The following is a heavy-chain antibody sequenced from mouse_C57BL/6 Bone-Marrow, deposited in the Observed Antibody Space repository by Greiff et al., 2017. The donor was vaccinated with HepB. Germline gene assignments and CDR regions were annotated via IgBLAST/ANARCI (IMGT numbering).Heavy chain of an antibody. J-gene: IGHJ1*03. CDR1: GFTFSDYG. V-gene: IGHV5-17*01. CDR3: ARGGYYYGSSSDWYFDV. Sequence: EVQRVESGGGLVKPGGSLKLSCAASGFTFSDYGMHWVRQAPEKGLEWVGYISSGSSTIYYADTVKGRFTISRDNAKNTLFLQMTSLRSEDTVMYYCARGGYYYGSSSDWYFDVWGTVTTVTVSS. D-gene: IGHD1-1*01. CDR2: ISSGSSTI.